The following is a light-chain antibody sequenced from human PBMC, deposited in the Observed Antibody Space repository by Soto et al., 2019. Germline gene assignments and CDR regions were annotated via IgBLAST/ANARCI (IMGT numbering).Light chain of an antibody. CDR2: RNN. CDR1: SSNIGAGYD. CDR3: LSYDSSLSGYVV. J-gene: IGLJ2*01. V-gene: IGLV1-40*01. Sequence: QSVLTQPPSVSGAPGQRVTISCTGSSSNIGAGYDVNWYQQLPGIAPKLLIYRNNNRPSGVPDRFSGSKSGNSASLAITGLQAEDEADYYCLSYDSSLSGYVVFGGRTKLTVL.